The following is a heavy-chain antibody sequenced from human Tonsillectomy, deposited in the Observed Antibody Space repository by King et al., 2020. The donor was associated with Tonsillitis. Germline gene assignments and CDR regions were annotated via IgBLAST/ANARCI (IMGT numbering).Heavy chain of an antibody. D-gene: IGHD4-23*01. CDR1: GFTFSSYN. CDR3: ARAGGSNTPFDI. J-gene: IGHJ3*02. V-gene: IGHV3-21*01. Sequence: VQLVESGGGLVKPGGSLRLSCAASGFTFSSYNMNWVRQAPGKGLKWVSSISSSSSYIYYADSLKGRFTISRDNAKNSLYLKMNSLRAEDTAVYYCARAGGSNTPFDIWGQGTMVTVSS. CDR2: ISSSSSYI.